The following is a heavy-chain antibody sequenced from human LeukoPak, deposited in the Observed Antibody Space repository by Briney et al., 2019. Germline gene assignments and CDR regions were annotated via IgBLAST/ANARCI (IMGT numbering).Heavy chain of an antibody. V-gene: IGHV1-2*02. CDR3: ARDRYGDGFAHFDY. J-gene: IGHJ4*02. CDR1: GYTFTGYF. Sequence: ASVKVSCKASGYTFTGYFMHWVRQAPGQGLEWMGWINPNSGGTNYAQKFQGRVTMTRDTSISTAYMELSRLRSDDTAVYYCARDRYGDGFAHFDYWGQGALVTVSS. D-gene: IGHD5-24*01. CDR2: INPNSGGT.